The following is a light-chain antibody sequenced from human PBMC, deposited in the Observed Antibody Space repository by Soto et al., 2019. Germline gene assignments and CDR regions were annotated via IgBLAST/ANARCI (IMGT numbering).Light chain of an antibody. CDR1: QDISNY. V-gene: IGKV1-27*01. CDR3: QKYNSAPPMYT. Sequence: DFQMTQSPSSLSASVGDRVTITCRASQDISNYLAWYQQKPGKVPKLLIYAASTLQSGVPSRFSGSGSGTDFTLTISSLHPEDVATYYCQKYNSAPPMYTVGQGTKLEIK. CDR2: AAS. J-gene: IGKJ2*01.